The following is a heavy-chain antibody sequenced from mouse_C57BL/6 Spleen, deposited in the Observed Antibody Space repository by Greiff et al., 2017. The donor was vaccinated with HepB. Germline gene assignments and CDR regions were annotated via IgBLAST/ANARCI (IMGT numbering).Heavy chain of an antibody. Sequence: EVQVVESGTVLARPGASVKMSCKTSGYTFTSYWMHWVKQRPGQGLEWIGAIYPGNSDTSYNQKFKGKAKLTAVTSASTAYMELSSLTNEDSAVYYCTRHPIYYDYDGGFAYWGQGTLVTVSA. CDR2: IYPGNSDT. CDR1: GYTFTSYW. D-gene: IGHD2-4*01. CDR3: TRHPIYYDYDGGFAY. J-gene: IGHJ3*01. V-gene: IGHV1-5*01.